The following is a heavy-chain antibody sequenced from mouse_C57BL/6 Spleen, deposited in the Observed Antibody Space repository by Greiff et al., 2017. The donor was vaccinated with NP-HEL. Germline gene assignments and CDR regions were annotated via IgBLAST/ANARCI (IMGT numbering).Heavy chain of an antibody. CDR2: INPYNGGT. CDR1: GYTFTDYY. D-gene: IGHD1-1*01. J-gene: IGHJ1*03. V-gene: IGHV1-19*01. Sequence: EVQVVESGPVLVKPGASVKMSCKASGYTFTDYYMNWVKQSHGKSLEWIGVINPYNGGTSYNQKFKGKATLTVDKSSSTAYMELNSLTSEDSAVYYCARHYGSSWWYFDVWGTGTTVTVSS. CDR3: ARHYGSSWWYFDV.